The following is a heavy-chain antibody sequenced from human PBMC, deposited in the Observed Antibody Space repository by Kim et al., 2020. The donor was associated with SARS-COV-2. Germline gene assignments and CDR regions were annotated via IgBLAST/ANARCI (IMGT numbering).Heavy chain of an antibody. V-gene: IGHV4-59*08. J-gene: IGHJ4*02. CDR3: ARYRYSGYDFDY. CDR1: GGSISNYY. CDR2: IYYTGTT. Sequence: SETLSLTCTVSGGSISNYYWIWIRQPPGKGLEWIGFIYYTGTTNYNSFLKSRVTISVDTSKNQFSLKLTSVTAADTAVYYCARYRYSGYDFDYWGQGALVTVSS. D-gene: IGHD5-12*01.